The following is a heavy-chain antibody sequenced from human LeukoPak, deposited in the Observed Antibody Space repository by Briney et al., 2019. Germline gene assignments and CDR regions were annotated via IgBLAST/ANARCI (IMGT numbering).Heavy chain of an antibody. CDR2: IYYSGST. Sequence: SETLSLTCTVSGGSISSSSYYWGWIRQPPGKGLEWIGSIYYSGSTYYNPSLKSRVTISVDTSKNQFSLKLSSVTAADTAVYYCARHLYGGYVADYWGQGTLVTVSS. CDR1: GGSISSSSYY. D-gene: IGHD5-12*01. J-gene: IGHJ4*02. CDR3: ARHLYGGYVADY. V-gene: IGHV4-39*01.